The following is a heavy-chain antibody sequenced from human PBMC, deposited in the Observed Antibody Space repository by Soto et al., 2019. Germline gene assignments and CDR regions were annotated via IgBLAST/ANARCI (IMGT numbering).Heavy chain of an antibody. CDR3: ARVPGRL. J-gene: IGHJ4*02. CDR2: VYSGGAT. D-gene: IGHD3-10*01. CDR1: GFSVSRNS. V-gene: IGHV3-53*02. Sequence: QLVETGGGLIQPGTSLTLSCAASGFSVSRNSMTWVRQAPGKGLEWVSFVYSGGATFYADSVKGRFILSRDDSQNTMYLQMNNLRAEDTAVYYCARVPGRLWGRGTLVTVAS.